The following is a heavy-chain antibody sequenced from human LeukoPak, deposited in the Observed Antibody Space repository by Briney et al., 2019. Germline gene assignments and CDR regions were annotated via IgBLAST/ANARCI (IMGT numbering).Heavy chain of an antibody. D-gene: IGHD3-10*01. V-gene: IGHV3-48*02. CDR3: ARILYGSGSYGAFDI. J-gene: IGHJ3*02. CDR1: GFTFSSYA. Sequence: GSLGLSFAASGFTFSSYAMSWVRPAPGKGLEWVSYISSCSSTSSSNIYYADSVKGRFTISRDNAKNSLFLQMNSLRDEDTAVYYCARILYGSGSYGAFDIWGQGTMVTVSS. CDR2: ISSCSSTSSSNI.